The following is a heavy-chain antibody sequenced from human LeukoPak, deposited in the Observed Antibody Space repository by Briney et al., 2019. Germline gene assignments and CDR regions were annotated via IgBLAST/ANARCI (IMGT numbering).Heavy chain of an antibody. CDR2: INPSGGST. D-gene: IGHD3-3*01. Sequence: ASVKVSCKASGYTFTSYYMHWVRQAPGQGLEWMGIINPSGGSTSYAQKFQSRVTMTRDTSTSTVYMELSSLRSEDTAVYYCGRDQGRGDFGVVISTTLYYYGMDVWGQGTTVTVSS. J-gene: IGHJ6*02. V-gene: IGHV1-46*01. CDR1: GYTFTSYY. CDR3: GRDQGRGDFGVVISTTLYYYGMDV.